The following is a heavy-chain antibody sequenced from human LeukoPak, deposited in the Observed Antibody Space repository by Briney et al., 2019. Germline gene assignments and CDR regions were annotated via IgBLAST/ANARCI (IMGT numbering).Heavy chain of an antibody. Sequence: GGSLRLSCAASGFSFSGYEIHWVRQSPGKGLEWIAFIDTSGDDIYYAESVKGRFTVSRDNAKQSVYLHMNSLRADDTSIYHCARAGFGEVFDSWGQGTLVSISS. CDR1: GFSFSGYE. D-gene: IGHD3-10*01. V-gene: IGHV3-48*03. J-gene: IGHJ5*01. CDR2: IDTSGDDI. CDR3: ARAGFGEVFDS.